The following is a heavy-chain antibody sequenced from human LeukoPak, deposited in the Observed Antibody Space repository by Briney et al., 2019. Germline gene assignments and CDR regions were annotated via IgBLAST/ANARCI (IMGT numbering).Heavy chain of an antibody. J-gene: IGHJ5*02. Sequence: ASVKVSCRASGYTFTTYGISWVRQAPGQGLEWMGWIRGNNDKADYAQKLQGRVTMTTDTSTSTAYMELRSLRSDDTAVYYCARDWDCGSGSCQNCFDPWGQGTLVTVSS. CDR1: GYTFTTYG. V-gene: IGHV1-18*01. D-gene: IGHD2-15*01. CDR3: ARDWDCGSGSCQNCFDP. CDR2: IRGNNDKA.